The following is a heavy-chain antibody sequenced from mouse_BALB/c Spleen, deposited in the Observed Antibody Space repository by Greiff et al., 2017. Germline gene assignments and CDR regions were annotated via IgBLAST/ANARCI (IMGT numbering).Heavy chain of an antibody. Sequence: EVKLVESGGGLVKPGGSLKLSCAASGFTFSSYTMSWVRQTPEKRLEWVATISSGGGNTYYPDSVKGRFTISRDNAKNNLYLQMSSLRSEDTALYYCARCHYYAMDYWGQGTSVTVSS. CDR3: ARCHYYAMDY. V-gene: IGHV5-9*03. J-gene: IGHJ4*01. CDR2: ISSGGGNT. CDR1: GFTFSSYT.